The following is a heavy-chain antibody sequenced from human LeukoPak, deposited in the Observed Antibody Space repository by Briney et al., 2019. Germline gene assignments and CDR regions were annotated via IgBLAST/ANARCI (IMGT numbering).Heavy chain of an antibody. Sequence: ASVRVSCKASGYKFISHYLQWVRQAPGLGPEWMGWMHGGNGNTRYAEKFEGRVTMTRDTSTSTAYMELSRLTSDDTAVYYCAREGSYCVGGDCYSFDFWGQGTLVTVSS. CDR3: AREGSYCVGGDCYSFDF. V-gene: IGHV1-2*02. J-gene: IGHJ4*02. CDR2: MHGGNGNT. CDR1: GYKFISHY. D-gene: IGHD2-21*02.